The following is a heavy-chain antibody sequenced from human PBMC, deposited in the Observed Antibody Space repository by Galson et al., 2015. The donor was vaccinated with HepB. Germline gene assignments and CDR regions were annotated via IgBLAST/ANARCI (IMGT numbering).Heavy chain of an antibody. CDR1: GGTFNSYS. V-gene: IGHV1-69*06. D-gene: IGHD3-22*01. CDR3: ARERETYYDTNGYNDAFDI. J-gene: IGHJ3*02. CDR2: IIPIFGPA. Sequence: SVKVSCKASGGTFNSYSITWVRQAPGQGLEWMGGIIPIFGPANYAQKFQGGVTITADKSTSTVFMELGSLRSEDTAVYYCARERETYYDTNGYNDAFDIWGQGTMVTVSS.